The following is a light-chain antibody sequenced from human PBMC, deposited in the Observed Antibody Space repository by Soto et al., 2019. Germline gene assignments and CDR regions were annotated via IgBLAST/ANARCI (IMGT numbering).Light chain of an antibody. J-gene: IGKJ1*01. V-gene: IGKV3D-15*01. CDR3: QQYNNWPRT. Sequence: EIVLTQSPCTLSFSPGERATLSCRTSQSVSNNYLAWYQQKPGQAPRLLIYDASNRAAGIPARFSGSGSGTEFTLTISSLQSEDFAVYYCQQYNNWPRTFGQGTKVDI. CDR1: QSVSNN. CDR2: DAS.